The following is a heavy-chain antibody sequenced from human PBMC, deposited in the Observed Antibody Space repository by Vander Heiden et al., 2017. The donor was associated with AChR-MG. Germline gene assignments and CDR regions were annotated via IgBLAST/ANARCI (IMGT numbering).Heavy chain of an antibody. CDR1: GGTISSSSYY. J-gene: IGHJ3*02. CDR2: IYYSRST. CDR3: AGDWYCSGGSCYLGIWTGAFDI. V-gene: IGHV4-39*02. Sequence: QLQLQESGPGLVKPSETLSLTCTVSGGTISSSSYYWGRFAQPPGKELEWIGSIYYSRSTYYNPSLRSRVTMSVDTSKTQFSLKLSSVTAADTAVYYCAGDWYCSGGSCYLGIWTGAFDIWGQGTMVTVSS. D-gene: IGHD2-15*01.